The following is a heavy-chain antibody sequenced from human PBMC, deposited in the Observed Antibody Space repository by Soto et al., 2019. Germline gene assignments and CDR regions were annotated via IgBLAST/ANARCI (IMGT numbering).Heavy chain of an antibody. D-gene: IGHD6-13*01. CDR1: GFTFSDHY. J-gene: IGHJ4*02. Sequence: GGSLRLSCVASGFTFSDHYMDWVRQAPEKGLDWVGRTTNKANSYTTDYAASVKGRFTISRDDSKNSLYLQMNSLKTEDTAVYYCARAGFRSDTYTSTWIDYWGQGSLVTVSS. CDR2: TTNKANSYTT. V-gene: IGHV3-72*01. CDR3: ARAGFRSDTYTSTWIDY.